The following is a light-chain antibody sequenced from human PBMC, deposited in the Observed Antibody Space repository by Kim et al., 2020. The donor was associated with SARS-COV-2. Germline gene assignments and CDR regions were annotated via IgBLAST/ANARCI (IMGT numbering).Light chain of an antibody. Sequence: VALRQTVRITCQGDSIRSYYATWYQQKPGQAPILVIYSNRNRPSGIPDRFSGSSSGNTASLTITGTQAGDEADYYCNSRDSNDNVVFGGGTKLTVL. V-gene: IGLV3-19*01. CDR3: NSRDSNDNVV. J-gene: IGLJ2*01. CDR2: SNR. CDR1: SIRSYY.